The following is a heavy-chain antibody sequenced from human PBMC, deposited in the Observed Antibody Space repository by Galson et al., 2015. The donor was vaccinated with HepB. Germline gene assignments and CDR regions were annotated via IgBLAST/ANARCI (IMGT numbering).Heavy chain of an antibody. CDR3: ARLKYGGPRRLTFDY. CDR1: SSNYY. CDR2: IYYSGTT. J-gene: IGHJ4*02. Sequence: SSNYYWAWIRQPPGKGLEWIGSIYYSGTTYYNPSLRSRVTISLDTSKNQFSLRLTSVTAADTALYFCARLKYGGPRRLTFDYWGQGILVTVSS. D-gene: IGHD4/OR15-4a*01. V-gene: IGHV4-39*07.